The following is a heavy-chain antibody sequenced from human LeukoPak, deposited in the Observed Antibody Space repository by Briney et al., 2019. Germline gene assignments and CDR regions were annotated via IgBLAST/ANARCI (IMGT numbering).Heavy chain of an antibody. J-gene: IGHJ4*02. D-gene: IGHD2-2*01. CDR2: IRYDGSNK. V-gene: IGHV3-30*02. Sequence: GGSLRLSCAASGFTFSSYGMHWVRQAPGKGQEWVAFIRYDGSNKYYADSVKGRFTISRDNSKNTLYLQMNSLRAEDTAVYYCAKGSIVVVERAYFEYWGQGTLVTVSS. CDR1: GFTFSSYG. CDR3: AKGSIVVVERAYFEY.